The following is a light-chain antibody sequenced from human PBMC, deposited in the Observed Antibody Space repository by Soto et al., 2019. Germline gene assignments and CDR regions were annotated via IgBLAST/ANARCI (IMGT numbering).Light chain of an antibody. J-gene: IGKJ5*01. Sequence: DIQLTQSPSFLSASVADRVTIACRASQGISKNLAWYQQKPGKAPKLLINVASTLQTGVASRFSGSGSGTEFTLTISSLQPEDSATYHCQQLNSYPLTFGQGTRLEIK. CDR2: VAS. CDR1: QGISKN. CDR3: QQLNSYPLT. V-gene: IGKV1-9*01.